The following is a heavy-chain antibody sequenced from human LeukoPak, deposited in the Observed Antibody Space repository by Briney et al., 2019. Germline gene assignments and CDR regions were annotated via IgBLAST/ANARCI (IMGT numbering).Heavy chain of an antibody. J-gene: IGHJ4*02. Sequence: GGSLRLSCAASGFTFSSYSMDWVRQAPGKGLEWVSSISSASNYIYYADSVRGRFTISRDNAKNSLYLQMNTLRAEDTAVYYWGRAPPPFGCSSPACPRYYFDYWGQGIRVTVSS. CDR2: ISSASNYI. D-gene: IGHD2-2*01. V-gene: IGHV3-21*01. CDR3: GRAPPPFGCSSPACPRYYFDY. CDR1: GFTFSSYS.